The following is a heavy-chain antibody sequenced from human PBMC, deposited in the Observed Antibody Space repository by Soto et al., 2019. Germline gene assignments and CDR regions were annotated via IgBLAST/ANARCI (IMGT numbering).Heavy chain of an antibody. CDR1: GFTFSSYW. CDR2: INSDGSST. D-gene: IGHD3-10*01. Sequence: EVQLVESGGGLVQPGGSLRLSCAASGFTFSSYWMHWVRQAPGKGLVWVSRINSDGSSTSYADSVKGRFTISRDNAKNTLYLQMNSLRDEDTAVYYCARAEDGSYLPYDYWGQGTLVTVSS. J-gene: IGHJ4*02. V-gene: IGHV3-74*01. CDR3: ARAEDGSYLPYDY.